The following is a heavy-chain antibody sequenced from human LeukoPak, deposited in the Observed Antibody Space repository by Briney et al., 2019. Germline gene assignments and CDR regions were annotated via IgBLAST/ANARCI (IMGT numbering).Heavy chain of an antibody. Sequence: ASVKVSCKASGYTFTSYYMHWVRQAPGQGLEWMGIINPSGGSTSYAQKFQGRVTMTRDTSTSTVYMELSSLRSEDTAVYYCARDLEGYYDFWSGFFQHWGQGTLVTVSS. CDR3: ARDLEGYYDFWSGFFQH. CDR1: GYTFTSYY. J-gene: IGHJ1*01. CDR2: INPSGGST. V-gene: IGHV1-46*03. D-gene: IGHD3-3*01.